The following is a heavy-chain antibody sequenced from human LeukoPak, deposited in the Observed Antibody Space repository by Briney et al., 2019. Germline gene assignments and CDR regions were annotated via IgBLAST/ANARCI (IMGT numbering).Heavy chain of an antibody. Sequence: ASVKVSCKASGYTFTDYYMYWVRQAPGQGLEWMGWINPHSGDTIYAQKFQGRVTMTRDTSISTAYMEVSSLRSDDTAVYYCARRPLLGSTCFDPWGQGTLVTVSS. D-gene: IGHD7-27*01. CDR2: INPHSGDT. CDR1: GYTFTDYY. CDR3: ARRPLLGSTCFDP. V-gene: IGHV1-2*02. J-gene: IGHJ5*02.